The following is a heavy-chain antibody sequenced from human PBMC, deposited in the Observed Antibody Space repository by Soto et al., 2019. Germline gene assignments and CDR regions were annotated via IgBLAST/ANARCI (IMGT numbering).Heavy chain of an antibody. V-gene: IGHV4-59*08. CDR2: IHYSGST. CDR1: GDSISSYY. CDR3: ARLAHGRFDS. J-gene: IGHJ4*02. Sequence: SETLSLTCTVSGDSISSYYWSWIRQPPGKGLEWIGYIHYSGSTNYNPSLKSRVTISVDTSKNQFSLKLSSVTAADTAVYYCARLAHGRFDSWGQGTLVTVSS.